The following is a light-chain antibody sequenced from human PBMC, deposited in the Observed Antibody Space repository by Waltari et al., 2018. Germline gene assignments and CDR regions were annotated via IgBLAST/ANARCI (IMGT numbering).Light chain of an antibody. CDR2: NAS. V-gene: IGKV3-11*01. CDR3: QQRSSWPRT. Sequence: EIVLTQSPATLSLSPGERATLSCRASQSVSYSLAWYQQKPGQTPRLLIYNASNRATGIPARFSGSGSGSDFTLTISSLEPEDFAVYYCQQRSSWPRTFGQGTKVEIK. J-gene: IGKJ1*01. CDR1: QSVSYS.